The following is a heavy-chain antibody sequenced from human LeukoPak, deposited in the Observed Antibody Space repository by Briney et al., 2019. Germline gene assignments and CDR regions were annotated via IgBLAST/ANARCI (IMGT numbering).Heavy chain of an antibody. CDR1: GGSISLGGYY. V-gene: IGHV4-30-2*01. D-gene: IGHD3-22*01. J-gene: IGHJ5*02. CDR3: ARRITMIVVVRRNWFDP. CDR2: IYHRGDS. Sequence: SQTLSLTCSVSGGSISLGGYYWSWVRQAPGKGLEWIGYIYHRGDSYYSPSLQTRVSISVNTSKNQFSLKLSSVTAADTAVYYCARRITMIVVVRRNWFDPWGQGTLVTVSS.